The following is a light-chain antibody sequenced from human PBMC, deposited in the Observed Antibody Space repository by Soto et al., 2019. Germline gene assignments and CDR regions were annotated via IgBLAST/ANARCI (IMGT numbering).Light chain of an antibody. CDR2: KSS. V-gene: IGKV1-5*03. CDR1: QDLDKW. J-gene: IGKJ1*01. CDR3: QQYSSYWT. Sequence: ILMSQSPSSLSASVGDRVTITCRASQDLDKWLAWYQQKPGKDPNLLIYKSSTLREGVSSRFSGFGSGTEYILTISDLQPDDFGTYYCQQYSSYWTFGQGTMVEIK.